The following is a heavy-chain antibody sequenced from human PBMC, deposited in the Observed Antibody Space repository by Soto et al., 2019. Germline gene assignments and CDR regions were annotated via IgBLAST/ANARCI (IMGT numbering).Heavy chain of an antibody. J-gene: IGHJ4*02. D-gene: IGHD3-3*01. Sequence: GASVKVSCKASGYTFTSYYMHWVRQAPGQGLEWMGIINPSGGSTSYAQKFQGRVTMTGDTSTNTVYMELSSLRSEDTAVYYCATDFYDFWSGYFVWGQGTLVTVSS. CDR1: GYTFTSYY. CDR3: ATDFYDFWSGYFV. CDR2: INPSGGST. V-gene: IGHV1-46*01.